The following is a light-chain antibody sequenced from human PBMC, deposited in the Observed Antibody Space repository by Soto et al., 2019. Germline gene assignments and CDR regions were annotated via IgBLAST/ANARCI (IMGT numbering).Light chain of an antibody. J-gene: IGKJ1*01. V-gene: IGKV3-15*01. CDR1: QSVSSN. Sequence: EIVMTQSPATVSVYPGERATLSCRASQSVSSNLAWYQQKPGQAPRLLIYGASTRATGIPARFSGSGSGTDFTLTISSLEPEDFAVYYCQQYHNWWTFGQGTKVDI. CDR2: GAS. CDR3: QQYHNWWT.